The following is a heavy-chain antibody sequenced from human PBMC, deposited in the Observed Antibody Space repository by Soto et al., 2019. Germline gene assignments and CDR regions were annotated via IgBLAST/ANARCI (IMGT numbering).Heavy chain of an antibody. J-gene: IGHJ5*02. CDR3: AREIGQALDWFHP. Sequence: ASVKVSCKVSGYTFRTFDINWVRQASGQGLELMGWMNPKSGQTGYSPRFQGRLTLTGNTSISTVYMELSSLRPEDTAVYYCAREIGQALDWFHPWGQGTPVTVSS. CDR2: MNPKSGQT. V-gene: IGHV1-8*01. D-gene: IGHD3-22*01. CDR1: GYTFRTFD.